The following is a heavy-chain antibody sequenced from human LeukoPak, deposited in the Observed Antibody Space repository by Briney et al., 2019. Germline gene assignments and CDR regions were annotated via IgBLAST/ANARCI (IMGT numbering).Heavy chain of an antibody. CDR1: GGSFSDYY. CDR3: ARGIAIGYCRGGSCYPFDY. V-gene: IGHV4-34*01. J-gene: IGHJ4*02. CDR2: INHGGST. D-gene: IGHD2-15*01. Sequence: SETLSLTCTVNGGSFSDYYWTWIRQPPGKGLEWIGEINHGGSTNYNPSLKSRVTMSVDTSKNQFSLKLSFVTAADTAVYYCARGIAIGYCRGGSCYPFDYWGQGTLVTVSS.